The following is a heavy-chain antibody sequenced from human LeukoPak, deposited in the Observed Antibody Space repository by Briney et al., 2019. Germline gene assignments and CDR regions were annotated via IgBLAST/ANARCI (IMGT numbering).Heavy chain of an antibody. CDR3: ARGAIAAAGTFGY. D-gene: IGHD6-13*01. J-gene: IGHJ4*02. V-gene: IGHV4-34*01. CDR2: INHSGST. Sequence: PSETLSLTCAVYGGSFSGYYWSWIRQPPGKGLEWIGEINHSGSTNYNPSLKSRVTISVDTSKNQFSLKLSSVTAADTAVYYCARGAIAAAGTFGYWGQGTLVTVSS. CDR1: GGSFSGYY.